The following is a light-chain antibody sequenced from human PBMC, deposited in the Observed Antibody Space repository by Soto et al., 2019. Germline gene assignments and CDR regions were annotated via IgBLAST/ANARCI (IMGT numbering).Light chain of an antibody. CDR2: GAS. J-gene: IGKJ2*01. CDR3: QQYGRSPPFT. Sequence: EIVVTQSPCTLSLSPGERATLSCRASQSVSSTYIAWYQQNPGRAPRLLIYGASSRATGIPDRFSGSGSGTDFTLTISRLEPEDFAVYFCQQYGRSPPFTFGQGTKVDIK. V-gene: IGKV3-20*01. CDR1: QSVSSTY.